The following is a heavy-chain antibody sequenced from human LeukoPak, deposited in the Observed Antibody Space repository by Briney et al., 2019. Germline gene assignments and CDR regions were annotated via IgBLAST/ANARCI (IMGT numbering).Heavy chain of an antibody. J-gene: IGHJ4*02. D-gene: IGHD1-26*01. V-gene: IGHV3-23*01. CDR3: AKHEAAIVGTATGFDY. CDR2: IGASRGNT. Sequence: PGGSLRLSCAASGFTFSTYAMNWVRQALGKGLEWVSSIGASRGNTYYADSVKGRFTISRDSSTNTLYLQMNSLRAEDTAVYYCAKHEAAIVGTATGFDYWGQGTLVTVSS. CDR1: GFTFSTYA.